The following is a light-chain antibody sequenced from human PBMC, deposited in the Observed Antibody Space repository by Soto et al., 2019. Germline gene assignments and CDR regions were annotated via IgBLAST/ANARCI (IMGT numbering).Light chain of an antibody. CDR1: QSVYSRY. CDR2: EAS. Sequence: IVLTQSPGTLFLSPGERATLSCRASQSVYSRYLAWYQQKPGQAPRILIYEASSRATGIPDRFSGAGSGTDFTLTISRLEPEDFAVYYCQQYGSAAPWTFGQGTKVEIK. CDR3: QQYGSAAPWT. J-gene: IGKJ1*01. V-gene: IGKV3-20*01.